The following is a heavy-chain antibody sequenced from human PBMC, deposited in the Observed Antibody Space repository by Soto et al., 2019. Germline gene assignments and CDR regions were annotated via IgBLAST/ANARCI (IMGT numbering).Heavy chain of an antibody. V-gene: IGHV6-1*01. Sequence: SKTIPRTCYSCGNNTAPNIVTCLWTSDCQQSALEWLGRTYYRSKWYNDYAESVKSRITINPDTSKNQFSLHLNSVTPEDTAVYYCVRLIGNSWLDFWGQGTLVTVSS. CDR2: TYYRSKWYN. J-gene: IGHJ5*01. D-gene: IGHD1-26*01. CDR3: VRLIGNSWLDF. CDR1: GNNTAPNIVT.